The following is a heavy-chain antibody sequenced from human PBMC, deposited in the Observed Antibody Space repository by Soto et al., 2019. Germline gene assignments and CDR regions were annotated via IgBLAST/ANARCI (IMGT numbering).Heavy chain of an antibody. J-gene: IGHJ4*02. CDR1: GFTFSSYA. V-gene: IGHV3-23*01. CDR3: AKGDSKLETRRGVDY. D-gene: IGHD2-21*02. CDR2: ISGSGGST. Sequence: GGSLRLSCAASGFTFSSYAMSWVRQAPGKGLEWVSAISGSGGSTYYADSVKGRFTISRDNSKNTLYLQMNSLRAEDTAVYYCAKGDSKLETRRGVDYWGQGTLVTVSS.